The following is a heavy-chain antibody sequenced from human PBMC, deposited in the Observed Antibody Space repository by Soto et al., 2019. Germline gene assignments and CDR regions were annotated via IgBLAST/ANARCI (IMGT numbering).Heavy chain of an antibody. D-gene: IGHD3-16*01. CDR2: IKGDGSDE. Sequence: EVQLVESGGGLVQPGGSLRLSCAASGLPFSRFWMSWVRQATGKGLEWVANIKGDGSDEHYVDSVKGRFTISRDNAKNSLFLQMTSLRPEDTAVYYCASGGHIDYCCKGTLVTVSS. V-gene: IGHV3-7*03. CDR3: ASGGHIDY. J-gene: IGHJ4*02. CDR1: GLPFSRFW.